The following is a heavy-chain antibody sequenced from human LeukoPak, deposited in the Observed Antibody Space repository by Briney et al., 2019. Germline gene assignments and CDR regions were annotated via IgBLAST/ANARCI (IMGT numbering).Heavy chain of an antibody. J-gene: IGHJ6*02. CDR1: GYTFTGYY. Sequence: ASVKVSCKASGYTFTGYYMHWVRQAPGQGLEWMGWINPNSGGTNYAQKFQGWVTMTRDTSISTAYMELSRLRSDDTAVYYCARDLGDYYGSGLANDYYYYGMDVWGQGTTVTVSS. V-gene: IGHV1-2*04. D-gene: IGHD3-10*01. CDR2: INPNSGGT. CDR3: ARDLGDYYGSGLANDYYYYGMDV.